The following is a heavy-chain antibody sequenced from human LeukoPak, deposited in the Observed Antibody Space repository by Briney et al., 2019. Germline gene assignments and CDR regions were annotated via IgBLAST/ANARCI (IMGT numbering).Heavy chain of an antibody. CDR1: GFTFSRYS. V-gene: IGHV3-23*01. J-gene: IGHJ4*02. D-gene: IGHD3-10*01. CDR2: ISDSGSST. CDR3: AKGVSGYGSGRPFDY. Sequence: GSLRVLCSAPGFTFSRYSLIWVRPGSGKGVEWVLLISDSGSSTYYADSVKGRFTISRDNSKNTVYLQMNSLRAEDTAVYYCAKGVSGYGSGRPFDYWGQGTLVTVSS.